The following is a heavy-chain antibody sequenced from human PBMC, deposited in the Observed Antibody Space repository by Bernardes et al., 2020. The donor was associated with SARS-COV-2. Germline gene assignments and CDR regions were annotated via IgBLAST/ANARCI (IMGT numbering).Heavy chain of an antibody. V-gene: IGHV3-30-3*01. CDR1: VFISSRYA. D-gene: IGHD6-19*01. Sequence: SLRFSCAAAVFISSRYAMHWVRPAPGKGLEWVAVISYDGSNEFYADSVKGRFTISRDNSKNTLYLQMNSLRAEDTAVYYCATERVSKAVAGIFDYWGQGTLVTVSS. CDR3: ATERVSKAVAGIFDY. J-gene: IGHJ4*02. CDR2: ISYDGSNE.